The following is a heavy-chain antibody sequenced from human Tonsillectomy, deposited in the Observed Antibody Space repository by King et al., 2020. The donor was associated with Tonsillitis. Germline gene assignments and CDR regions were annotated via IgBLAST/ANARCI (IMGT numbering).Heavy chain of an antibody. CDR1: GFTFSSYS. Sequence: EVQLVQSGGGLVKPGGSLRLSCAASGFTFSSYSMNWVRQAPGKGLEWVSSISSSRSYIYYADSVKGRFTISRDNAKNSLYLKMNSLRAEDTAVYYCLTSYCISTSCYSSEYWGQGTLVTVSS. CDR3: LTSYCISTSCYSSEY. D-gene: IGHD2-2*01. V-gene: IGHV3-21*01. CDR2: ISSSRSYI. J-gene: IGHJ4*02.